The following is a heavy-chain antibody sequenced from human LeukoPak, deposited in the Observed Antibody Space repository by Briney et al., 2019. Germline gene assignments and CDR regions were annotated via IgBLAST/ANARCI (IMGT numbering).Heavy chain of an antibody. V-gene: IGHV1-8*01. CDR3: ARVGLDSSGYYSNFDY. CDR1: GYTFTSYD. D-gene: IGHD3-22*01. Sequence: GASVKVSCKASGYTFTSYDINWVRQATGQGLEWMGWMNPNSGNTGYAQEFQGRVTMTRNTSISAAYMELSSLRSEDTAVYYCARVGLDSSGYYSNFDYWGQGTLVTVSS. J-gene: IGHJ4*02. CDR2: MNPNSGNT.